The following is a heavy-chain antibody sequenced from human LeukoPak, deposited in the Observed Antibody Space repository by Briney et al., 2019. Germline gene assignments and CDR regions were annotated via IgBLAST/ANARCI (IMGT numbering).Heavy chain of an antibody. D-gene: IGHD6-13*01. CDR3: AKTPNPIAPAGLYFDL. J-gene: IGHJ2*01. Sequence: PGGSLRLSCAASGFTFSTYTMNWVRQAPGKGLEWVSYISSTSSTIYYADSVKGRFTISRDNAKNSLYLQMNSLRVEDTAFYYCAKTPNPIAPAGLYFDLWGRGTLVTVSS. V-gene: IGHV3-48*04. CDR1: GFTFSTYT. CDR2: ISSTSSTI.